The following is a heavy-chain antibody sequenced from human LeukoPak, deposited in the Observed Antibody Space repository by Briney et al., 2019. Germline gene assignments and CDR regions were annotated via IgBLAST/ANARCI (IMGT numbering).Heavy chain of an antibody. CDR1: GGTFSSHA. V-gene: IGHV1-69*13. J-gene: IGHJ3*02. Sequence: GASVKVSCKASGGTFSSHAISWVRQAPGQGLEWMGGIIPIFGTANYAQEFQGRVTITADESTSTAYMELSSLRSEDTAVYYCARDASYYYDSSGLDAFDIWGQGTMVTVSS. CDR3: ARDASYYYDSSGLDAFDI. CDR2: IIPIFGTA. D-gene: IGHD3-22*01.